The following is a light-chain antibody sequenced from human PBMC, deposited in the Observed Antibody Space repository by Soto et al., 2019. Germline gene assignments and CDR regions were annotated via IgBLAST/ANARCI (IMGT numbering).Light chain of an antibody. Sequence: DIVMTLSPLSLPVTPGEPASISCRSSQSLLHSNGYNYLDWYLQKPGQSPQLLIYLGSNRASGVPDRFSGSGSGTDFTLKISRVEAEDVGVYYCMQALQTPRTFGQGTKVEI. V-gene: IGKV2-28*01. CDR1: QSLLHSNGYNY. J-gene: IGKJ1*01. CDR3: MQALQTPRT. CDR2: LGS.